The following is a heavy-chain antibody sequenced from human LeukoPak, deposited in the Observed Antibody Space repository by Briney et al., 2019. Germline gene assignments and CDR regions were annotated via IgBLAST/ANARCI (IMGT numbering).Heavy chain of an antibody. J-gene: IGHJ3*02. D-gene: IGHD2-2*01. CDR1: GGSISSSRYY. CDR3: VRTRLSDHIEPAAERADDACDM. Sequence: SETLSLTCTVSGGSISSSRYYWGWIRQPPGKGLEWIGSIHYSGSTYCNPSLKSRVTVSVDTSENQFSLKLSSVAAADTAVYFCVRTRLSDHIEPAAERADDACDMWGQGTMVTVSS. CDR2: IHYSGST. V-gene: IGHV4-39*07.